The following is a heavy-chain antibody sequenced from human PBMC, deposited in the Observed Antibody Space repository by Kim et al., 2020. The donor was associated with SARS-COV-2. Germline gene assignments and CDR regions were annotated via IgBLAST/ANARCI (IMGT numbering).Heavy chain of an antibody. V-gene: IGHV3-53*04. D-gene: IGHD3-3*01. CDR2: IYSGGST. J-gene: IGHJ6*02. Sequence: GGSLRLSCAASGFTVSSNYMRWVRQAPGKGLEWVSVIYSGGSTNYADSVKGRFIISRQNSKNTVYFQMNSVGADDTAGYYCVGAYGMDVWGQGTTVTVSS. CDR3: VGAYGMDV. CDR1: GFTVSSNY.